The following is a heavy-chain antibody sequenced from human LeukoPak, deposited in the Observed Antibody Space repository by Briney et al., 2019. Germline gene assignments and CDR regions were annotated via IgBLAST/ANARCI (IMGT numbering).Heavy chain of an antibody. J-gene: IGHJ6*02. CDR3: AKDLSVVTASIYYYGMDV. D-gene: IGHD2-21*02. CDR1: GFTFSSYA. Sequence: GRSLRLSCAASGFTFSSYAMSWVRQAPGKGLEWVSAISGSGGSTYYADSVKGRFTISRDNSKNTLYLQMNSLRAEDTAVYYCAKDLSVVTASIYYYGMDVWGQGTTVTVSS. V-gene: IGHV3-23*01. CDR2: ISGSGGST.